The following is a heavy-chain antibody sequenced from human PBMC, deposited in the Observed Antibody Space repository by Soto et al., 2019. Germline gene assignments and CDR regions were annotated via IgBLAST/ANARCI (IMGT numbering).Heavy chain of an antibody. J-gene: IGHJ4*02. CDR1: GGSFSGYY. CDR3: GRGFSDCSSTGCYSH. D-gene: IGHD2-2*01. Sequence: QVQLQQWGAGLLKPSETLSLTCAVYGGSFSGYYWSWIRQPPGKGLEWIGEINHSGSTNYNPSLKSGVTTSVDTSKNQFSLKLSSVTAADTAVYYCGRGFSDCSSTGCYSHWGQGTLVTVSS. V-gene: IGHV4-34*01. CDR2: INHSGST.